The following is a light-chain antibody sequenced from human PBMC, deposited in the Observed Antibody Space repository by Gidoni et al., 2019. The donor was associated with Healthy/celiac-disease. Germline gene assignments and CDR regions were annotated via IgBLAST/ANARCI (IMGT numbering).Light chain of an antibody. J-gene: IGLJ2*01. CDR2: DDS. CDR3: QVCDSSSDLVV. Sequence: SYVLTQPPSVSVAPGQTARITCGGNNIGNKSVHWYQQKPGQAPVLVVYDDSDRPSGIPERFSGSNSGNTATLTISRVEAGDEADYYCQVCDSSSDLVVFGGGTKLTVL. CDR1: NIGNKS. V-gene: IGLV3-21*02.